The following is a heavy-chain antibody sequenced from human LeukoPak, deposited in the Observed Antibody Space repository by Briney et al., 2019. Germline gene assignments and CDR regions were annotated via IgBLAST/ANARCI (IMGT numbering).Heavy chain of an antibody. D-gene: IGHD6-19*01. CDR2: INHSGST. J-gene: IGHJ4*02. CDR1: GGSFSGYY. V-gene: IGHV4-34*01. CDR3: ARRYSSGWYHFDY. Sequence: SETLSLTCAVYGGSFSGYYWSWIRQPPGKGLEWIGEINHSGSTNYNPSLKSRVTISVDTSKDQFSLKLSSVTAADTAVYYCARRYSSGWYHFDYWGQGTLVTVSS.